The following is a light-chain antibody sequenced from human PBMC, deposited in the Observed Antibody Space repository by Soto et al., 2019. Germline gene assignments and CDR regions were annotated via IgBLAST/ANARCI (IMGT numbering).Light chain of an antibody. V-gene: IGKV1-27*01. CDR3: QRYNSVPVT. CDR2: SAS. J-gene: IGKJ5*01. CDR1: QDIGIY. Sequence: IQMTQSLSSLSASVGDRVTITCRASQDIGIYLAWYQQRPGTVPKLLIYSASTLQSGFPSRFSGSGSGTDFTLTISSLQPEDVATYYCQRYNSVPVTFGQGTRLEIK.